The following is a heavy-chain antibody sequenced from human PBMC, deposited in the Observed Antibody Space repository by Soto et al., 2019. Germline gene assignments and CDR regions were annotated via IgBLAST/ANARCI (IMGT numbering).Heavy chain of an antibody. D-gene: IGHD2-2*01. CDR2: IYYSGNT. CDR1: GDSISSGDSY. Sequence: QVQLQESGPGLVKPSQTLSLICTVSGDSISSGDSYWNWVRQPPGKGLEWIGYIYYSGNTYYNPSLKSRVTISVDTSRNHLSLKLSSVTAADAAVYYCVRSACISCPADPWGQGTLVTVSS. V-gene: IGHV4-30-4*01. J-gene: IGHJ5*02. CDR3: VRSACISCPADP.